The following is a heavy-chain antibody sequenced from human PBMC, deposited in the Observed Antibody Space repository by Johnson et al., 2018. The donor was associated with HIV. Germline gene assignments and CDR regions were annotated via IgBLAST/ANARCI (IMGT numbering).Heavy chain of an antibody. D-gene: IGHD5-24*01. CDR3: AREWLYGFDI. Sequence: QVQLVESGGGVVQPGRSLRLSCAASGFTFSGYAMHWVRQAPGKGLAWVAFIRYDGSNKYYADSVKGRFTISRDNSKNTLYLQMNSLRAEDTAVYYCAREWLYGFDIWGQGTMVTVSS. J-gene: IGHJ3*02. V-gene: IGHV3-30*02. CDR2: IRYDGSNK. CDR1: GFTFSGYA.